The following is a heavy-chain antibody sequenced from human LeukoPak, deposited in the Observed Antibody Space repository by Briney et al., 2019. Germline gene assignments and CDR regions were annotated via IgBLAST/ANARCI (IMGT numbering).Heavy chain of an antibody. Sequence: ASVKVSCKASGYTFTTYYMHWVRQAPGQGLEWMGIINPSGGSTSYAQKFQGRVTMTRDTSTSTVYMELSSLRSEDTAVYYCARSGVGYFYDSSGYYPLDYWGQGTLVTVSS. D-gene: IGHD3-22*01. CDR1: GYTFTTYY. J-gene: IGHJ4*02. CDR3: ARSGVGYFYDSSGYYPLDY. V-gene: IGHV1-46*01. CDR2: INPSGGST.